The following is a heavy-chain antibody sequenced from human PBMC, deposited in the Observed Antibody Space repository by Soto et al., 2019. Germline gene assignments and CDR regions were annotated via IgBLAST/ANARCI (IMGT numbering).Heavy chain of an antibody. Sequence: SETLSLTCAVSAGSISSSSWWSWVRQPPGKGLEWIGEIYHSGSTTYSPSLKSPVTISVEKSKNQFSLKLSSVTAAETAVYYCARRGDGSGSLDYWGRGTLVTVS. V-gene: IGHV4-4*02. CDR1: AGSISSSSW. CDR2: IYHSGST. D-gene: IGHD3-10*01. J-gene: IGHJ4*02. CDR3: ARRGDGSGSLDY.